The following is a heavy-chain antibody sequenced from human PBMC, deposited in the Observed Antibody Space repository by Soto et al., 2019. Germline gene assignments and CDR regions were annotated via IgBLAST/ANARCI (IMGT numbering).Heavy chain of an antibody. CDR1: GGTFSSYA. Sequence: ASVKVSCKASGGTFSSYAISWVRQAPGQGLEWMGGIIPIFGTANYAQKFQGRVTITADKSTSTAYMELSSLRSGDTAVYYCARTSMAGYYFDYWGQGTLVTVSS. D-gene: IGHD2-8*01. CDR3: ARTSMAGYYFDY. J-gene: IGHJ4*02. CDR2: IIPIFGTA. V-gene: IGHV1-69*06.